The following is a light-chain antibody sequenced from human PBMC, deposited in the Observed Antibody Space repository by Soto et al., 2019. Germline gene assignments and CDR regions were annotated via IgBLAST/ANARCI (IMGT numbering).Light chain of an antibody. J-gene: IGLJ3*02. Sequence: QSALTQPASVSGSPGQSITISCTGTSSDVGSYNLVSWYQQYPGKAPKLMIYEDSKRPSGVSNRFSGSKSGNTASLTISGLQAEDEADYYCCSYAGSSTLVFGGGTQLTVL. CDR3: CSYAGSSTLV. CDR1: SSDVGSYNL. V-gene: IGLV2-23*01. CDR2: EDS.